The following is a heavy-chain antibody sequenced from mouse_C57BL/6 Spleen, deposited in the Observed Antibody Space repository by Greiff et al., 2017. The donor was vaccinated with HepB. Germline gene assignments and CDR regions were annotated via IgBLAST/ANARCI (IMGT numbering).Heavy chain of an antibody. CDR2: IDPANGNT. CDR1: GFNIKNTY. D-gene: IGHD1-1*01. CDR3: ARVEYYYGSSYNFDY. V-gene: IGHV14-3*01. Sequence: EVKLVESVAELVRPGASVKLSCTASGFNIKNTYMHWVKQRPEQGLEWIGRIDPANGNTKYAPKFQGKATITADTSSNTAYLQLSSLTSEDTAIYYCARVEYYYGSSYNFDYWGQGTTLTVSS. J-gene: IGHJ2*01.